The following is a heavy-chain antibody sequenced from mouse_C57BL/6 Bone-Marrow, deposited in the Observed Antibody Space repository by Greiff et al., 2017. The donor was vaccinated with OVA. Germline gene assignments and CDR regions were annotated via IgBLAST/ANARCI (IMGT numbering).Heavy chain of an antibody. V-gene: IGHV2-9-1*01. CDR1: GFSLTSYA. J-gene: IGHJ4*01. Sequence: VMLVESGPGLVAPSQSLSITCTVSGFSLTSYAISWVRQPPGKGLEWLGVIWTGGGTNYNSALKYRMSIRKDNSKSQFFLKMTSLQTDDTARYYCARIDYYDDAMDYWGQGTSVTVSS. CDR2: IWTGGGT. CDR3: ARIDYYDDAMDY. D-gene: IGHD1-1*01.